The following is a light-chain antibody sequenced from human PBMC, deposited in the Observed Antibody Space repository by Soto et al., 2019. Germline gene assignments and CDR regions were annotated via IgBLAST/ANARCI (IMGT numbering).Light chain of an antibody. J-gene: IGLJ1*01. V-gene: IGLV2-14*01. Sequence: QSVLTQPASVSGSPGQSITISCTVTSSDVGGYNYVSWYQQHPGKAPKLIIYEVSNRPTGVPNRFSGSKSGHTASLTISGLQSEDEADYFCTSYTSSSTLDVFGTGTKVTVL. CDR3: TSYTSSSTLDV. CDR2: EVS. CDR1: SSDVGGYNY.